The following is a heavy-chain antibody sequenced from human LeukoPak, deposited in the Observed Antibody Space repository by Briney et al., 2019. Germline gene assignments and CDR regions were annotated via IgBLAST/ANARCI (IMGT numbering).Heavy chain of an antibody. CDR1: CCTSTDYY. CDR2: ISSSDSTI. CDR3: ASLMGDRTPGH. V-gene: IGHV3-11*04. J-gene: IGHJ4*02. Sequence: PGGSLRLSCASSCCTSTDYYTSWIRPAPRKALEWVSYISSSDSTIYYAASVKGRFTISRDTAKNSLYLPMNSLRAEDTAVYYCASLMGDRTPGHWGQGTLVTVSS. D-gene: IGHD3-16*01.